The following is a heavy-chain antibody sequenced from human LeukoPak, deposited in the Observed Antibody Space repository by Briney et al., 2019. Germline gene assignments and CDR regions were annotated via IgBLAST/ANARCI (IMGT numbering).Heavy chain of an antibody. CDR1: GASITSSHW. J-gene: IGHJ4*02. Sequence: SETLSLTCAVSGASITSSHWWSSARQPPGKGLEWIGEIHDSGTTNYKPSLKSRVTMSLDKSNNQISLKLTSVTAADTAVYYCATYFYGVYATHYFDFWGQGTLVTVSS. CDR3: ATYFYGVYATHYFDF. D-gene: IGHD4-17*01. CDR2: IHDSGTT. V-gene: IGHV4-4*02.